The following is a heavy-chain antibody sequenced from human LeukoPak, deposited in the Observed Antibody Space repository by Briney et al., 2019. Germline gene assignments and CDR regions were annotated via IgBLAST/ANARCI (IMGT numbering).Heavy chain of an antibody. V-gene: IGHV3-7*01. Sequence: PGGSLRLSCVVSGFTFSSYWMSWVRQAPGKGLEWVANIKQDRSEKYYVGSLKGRFTISRDNAKNSLYLQMNSLRAEDTAVYYCARNYYDSSGYYVYWGQGTLVTVSS. CDR3: ARNYYDSSGYYVY. CDR1: GFTFSSYW. D-gene: IGHD3-22*01. J-gene: IGHJ4*02. CDR2: IKQDRSEK.